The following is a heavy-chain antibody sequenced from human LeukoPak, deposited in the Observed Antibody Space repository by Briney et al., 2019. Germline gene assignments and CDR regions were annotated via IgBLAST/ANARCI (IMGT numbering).Heavy chain of an antibody. CDR2: MKQDGREK. CDR1: GFTFTNYW. D-gene: IGHD3-10*01. Sequence: AGGSLRLSCVASGFTFTNYWMTWVRQAPGKGLEGVGNMKQDGREKKDVDSVKGRFTISRDNAKTSLYLHMNSLRAEDTAVYYCAKEAISMIRGVTHFDYWGQGTLVTVSS. V-gene: IGHV3-7*03. CDR3: AKEAISMIRGVTHFDY. J-gene: IGHJ4*02.